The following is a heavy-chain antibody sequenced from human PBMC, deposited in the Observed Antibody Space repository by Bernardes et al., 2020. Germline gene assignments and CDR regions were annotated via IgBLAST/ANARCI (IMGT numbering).Heavy chain of an antibody. Sequence: GGSLSLSCASSGFTLSTYGMPWVRQAPGKGLEWLAVIWYDGINKYYAESVKGRFTISRDSSKNTLYLQMNSLRADDTAVYYCARDSRAAWAGHDPFDIWGKGTMVTVSS. CDR3: ARDSRAAWAGHDPFDI. J-gene: IGHJ3*02. CDR2: IWYDGINK. V-gene: IGHV3-33*01. D-gene: IGHD6-19*01. CDR1: GFTLSTYG.